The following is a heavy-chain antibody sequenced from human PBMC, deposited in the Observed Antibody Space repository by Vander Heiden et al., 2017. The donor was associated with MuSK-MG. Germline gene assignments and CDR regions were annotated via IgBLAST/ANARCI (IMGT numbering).Heavy chain of an antibody. CDR3: ARNVLLWFGEFPSLGWFDP. J-gene: IGHJ5*02. Sequence: QLQLQESGPGLVNPSETLSLNCTVSRGPISSISYHGGWIRQPPGKALEWIGSIYYSGSTYDNPSLKSRVTISVDTSKNQFSLKLSSVTAADTAVYYCARNVLLWFGEFPSLGWFDPWGQGTLVTVSS. CDR2: IYYSGST. V-gene: IGHV4-39*01. CDR1: RGPISSISYH. D-gene: IGHD3-10*01.